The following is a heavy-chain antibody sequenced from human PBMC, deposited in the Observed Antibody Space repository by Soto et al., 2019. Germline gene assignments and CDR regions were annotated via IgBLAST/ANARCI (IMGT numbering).Heavy chain of an antibody. J-gene: IGHJ4*02. CDR3: ATNPDILTGYWKFDY. CDR2: FDPEDGET. CDR1: GYTLTELS. D-gene: IGHD3-9*01. V-gene: IGHV1-24*01. Sequence: AASVKVSCKVSGYTLTELSMHWVRQAPGKGLEWMGGFDPEDGETIYAQKFQGRVTMTEDTSTDTAYMELSSLRSEDTAVYYCATNPDILTGYWKFDYWGQGTLVTVSS.